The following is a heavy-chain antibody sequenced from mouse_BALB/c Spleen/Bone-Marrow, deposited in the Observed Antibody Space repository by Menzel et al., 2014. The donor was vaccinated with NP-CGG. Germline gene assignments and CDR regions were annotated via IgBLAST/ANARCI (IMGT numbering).Heavy chain of an antibody. V-gene: IGHV7-3*02. CDR3: ARDYLYYFDY. Sequence: EVQLQESGGGLVQPGGFLRLSCATSGFTFTDHYMSWVRQPPGKALEWLGFIRNKANGYTTEYSAPVKGRFTISRDNSQSIVYLQMNTLRAEDSATYYCARDYLYYFDYWGQGTTLSVSS. J-gene: IGHJ2*01. CDR1: GFTFTDHY. D-gene: IGHD2-1*01. CDR2: IRNKANGYTT.